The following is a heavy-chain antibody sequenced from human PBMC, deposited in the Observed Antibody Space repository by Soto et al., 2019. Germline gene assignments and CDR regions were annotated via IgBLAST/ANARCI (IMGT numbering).Heavy chain of an antibody. CDR1: GFTFSSYA. J-gene: IGHJ3*02. Sequence: PGGSLRLSCAASGFTFSSYAMSWVRQAPGKGLEWVSAISGSGGSTYYADSVKGRFTISRDNSKNTLYLQMNSLRAEDTAVYYCAKDLSWIDFWSGLSYPLDDFDIWGQGTMVTVSS. CDR3: AKDLSWIDFWSGLSYPLDDFDI. CDR2: ISGSGGST. V-gene: IGHV3-23*01. D-gene: IGHD3-3*01.